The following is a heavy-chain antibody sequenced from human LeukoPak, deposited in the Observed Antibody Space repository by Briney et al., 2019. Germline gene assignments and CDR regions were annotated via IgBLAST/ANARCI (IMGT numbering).Heavy chain of an antibody. V-gene: IGHV3-30*02. D-gene: IGHD2-8*02. CDR2: IWYDGSNK. CDR1: GFTFRSHA. J-gene: IGHJ6*02. Sequence: GGSLRLSCATSGFTFRSHAMHWVRQSPGKGLEWVAQIWYDGSNKYYADSVKGRFSVSRDNSKNTLYLQMNSLRAEDTALYYCAKGIPGGPIPYYGMDVWGQGTTVTVSS. CDR3: AKGIPGGPIPYYGMDV.